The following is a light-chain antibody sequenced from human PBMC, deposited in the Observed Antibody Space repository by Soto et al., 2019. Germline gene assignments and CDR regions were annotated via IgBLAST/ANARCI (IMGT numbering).Light chain of an antibody. J-gene: IGLJ3*02. V-gene: IGLV2-23*02. CDR3: CSYAGSSWV. CDR1: SSDVGSYNL. CDR2: EVS. Sequence: QPVVTQPASVSGSPGQSITISCTGTSSDVGSYNLVSWYQQHPGKAPKLMIYEVSKRPSGVSNRFSGSKSGNTASLTISGLQAEDEADYYCCSYAGSSWVFGGGTKLTVL.